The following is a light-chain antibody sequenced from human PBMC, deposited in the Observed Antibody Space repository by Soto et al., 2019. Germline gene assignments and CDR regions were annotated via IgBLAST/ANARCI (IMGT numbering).Light chain of an antibody. V-gene: IGKV1-39*01. CDR2: AAS. CDR3: QQSYSTPQLT. J-gene: IGKJ4*01. Sequence: DIQMTQSPSSLSASVGDRVTITCRASQSIRSYLNWYQQKPGKDPKLLIYAASSLQSGVPSSFSGIGSGTDFTLPISSLQPEDFATYYCQQSYSTPQLTFGGGTKVEIK. CDR1: QSIRSY.